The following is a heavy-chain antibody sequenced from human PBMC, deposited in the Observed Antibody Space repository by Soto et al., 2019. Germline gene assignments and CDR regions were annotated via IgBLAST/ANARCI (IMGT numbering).Heavy chain of an antibody. J-gene: IGHJ6*02. V-gene: IGHV3-33*01. D-gene: IGHD2-21*02. CDR3: ERVMVTTHYYYYGMDV. CDR1: GFTFSGYG. Sequence: GGSLRLSCAASGFTFSGYGMHWVRQAPGKGLEWVAVIWYDGSNKYYADSVKGRFTISRDNSKNTLYLQMNSLRAEDTAVYYCERVMVTTHYYYYGMDVWGRGTTVTVAS. CDR2: IWYDGSNK.